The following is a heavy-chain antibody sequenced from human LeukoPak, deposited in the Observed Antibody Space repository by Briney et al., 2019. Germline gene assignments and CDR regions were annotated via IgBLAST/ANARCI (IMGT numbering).Heavy chain of an antibody. CDR2: IIPIFGTA. J-gene: IGHJ6*02. CDR1: GGTFSSYA. V-gene: IGHV1-69*13. D-gene: IGHD6-19*01. Sequence: ASVKVSCKASGGTFSSYAISWVRQAPGQGLEWMGGIIPIFGTANYAQKFQGRVTITAGESTSTAYMELSSLRSEDTAVYYCARDPGRQYSSIADVWGQGTTVTVSS. CDR3: ARDPGRQYSSIADV.